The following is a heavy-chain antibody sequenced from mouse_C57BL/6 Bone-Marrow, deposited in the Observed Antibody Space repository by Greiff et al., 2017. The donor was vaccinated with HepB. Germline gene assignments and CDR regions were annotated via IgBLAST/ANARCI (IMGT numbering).Heavy chain of an antibody. CDR3: ARECSIVTNYYAMDY. V-gene: IGHV14-3*01. J-gene: IGHJ4*01. CDR2: IDPANGNT. D-gene: IGHD2-5*01. Sequence: EVQGVESVAELVRPGASVKLSCTASGFNIKNTYMHWVKQRPEQGLEWIGRIDPANGNTKYAPKFPGKATITADTSSNTAYLQLSSLTSEDTAIYYCARECSIVTNYYAMDYWGQGTSVTVSS. CDR1: GFNIKNTY.